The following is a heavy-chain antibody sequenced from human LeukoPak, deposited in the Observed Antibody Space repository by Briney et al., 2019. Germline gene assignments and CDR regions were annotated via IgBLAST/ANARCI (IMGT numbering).Heavy chain of an antibody. J-gene: IGHJ4*02. Sequence: SETLSLTCAVYGGSFSGYYWSWIRQPSGKWLEWIGEINHSGSTNYNPSLKSRVTISVDTSKNQFSLKLSSVTAADTAVYYCARWVVQSAIDYWGQGTLVTVSS. CDR3: ARWVVQSAIDY. V-gene: IGHV4-34*01. CDR1: GGSFSGYY. D-gene: IGHD2-2*02. CDR2: INHSGST.